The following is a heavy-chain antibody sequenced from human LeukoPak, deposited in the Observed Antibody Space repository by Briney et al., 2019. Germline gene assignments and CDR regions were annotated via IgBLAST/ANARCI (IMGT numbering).Heavy chain of an antibody. CDR3: ARERSFDY. CDR1: GYTFTTYA. Sequence: GASVKVSCKASGYTFTTYAIHWVRQVPGQRLEWMGWINVGNGNTKYSQKFQGRVTITRDTSASTAYMELSSLRSEDTAVYYCARERSFDYWGQGTLVTVSS. J-gene: IGHJ4*02. V-gene: IGHV1-3*01. CDR2: INVGNGNT.